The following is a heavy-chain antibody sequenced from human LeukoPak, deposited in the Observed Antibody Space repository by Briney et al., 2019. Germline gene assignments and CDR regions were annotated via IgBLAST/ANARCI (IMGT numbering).Heavy chain of an antibody. V-gene: IGHV1-8*03. CDR2: MNPNSGNT. D-gene: IGHD5-18*01. CDR3: AVDTAMAGDY. Sequence: ASVTVSCKASGYTFTSYDINWVRQAAGQGLEWMGWMNPNSGNTGYAQKFQGRVTITRNTSISTAYMELSSLRSEDTAVYYCAVDTAMAGDYWGQGTLVTASS. CDR1: GYTFTSYD. J-gene: IGHJ4*02.